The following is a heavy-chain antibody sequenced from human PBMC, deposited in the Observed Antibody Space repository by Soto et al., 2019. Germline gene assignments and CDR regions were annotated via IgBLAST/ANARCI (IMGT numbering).Heavy chain of an antibody. J-gene: IGHJ4*02. CDR3: GGGGVPIDY. V-gene: IGHV3-48*03. CDR1: GFIFSSYE. D-gene: IGHD3-10*01. CDR2: ISSGAGAI. Sequence: VGSLRLSCAASGFIFSSYEMNWVRLAPGKGLERVSYISSGAGAIYYADSVKGRFTISRDNAKNSLYLQMNSLRAEDTAVYYCGGGGVPIDYWGQGTLVTVSS.